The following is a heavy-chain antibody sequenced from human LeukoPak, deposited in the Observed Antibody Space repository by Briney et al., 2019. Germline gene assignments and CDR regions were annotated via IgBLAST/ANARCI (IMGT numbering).Heavy chain of an antibody. CDR1: GFTFSSYW. CDR2: IKQDGSEK. V-gene: IGHV3-7*01. CDR3: ARDHAVYSYGYDYYYMDV. D-gene: IGHD5-18*01. Sequence: GGSLRLSCAASGFTFSSYWMSWVRQAPGKGLEWVANIKQDGSEKYYVDSVKGRFTISRDNAKNSLYLQMNSLRAEDTAVYYCARDHAVYSYGYDYYYMDVWGKGTTVTVSS. J-gene: IGHJ6*03.